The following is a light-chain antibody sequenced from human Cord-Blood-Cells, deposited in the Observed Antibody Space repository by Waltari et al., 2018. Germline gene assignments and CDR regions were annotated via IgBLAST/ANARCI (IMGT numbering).Light chain of an antibody. CDR2: DVC. CDR3: SSYTSSSISYV. V-gene: IGLV2-14*01. Sequence: QSALTQPASVSGSPGQSITISCTGTSSDVGGYNYVSWYQQHPGKAPKLMIYDVCNRPSGVSNRFSGSKSGNTASLTISGLQAEDEADYYCSSYTSSSISYVFGTGTKVTVL. CDR1: SSDVGGYNY. J-gene: IGLJ1*01.